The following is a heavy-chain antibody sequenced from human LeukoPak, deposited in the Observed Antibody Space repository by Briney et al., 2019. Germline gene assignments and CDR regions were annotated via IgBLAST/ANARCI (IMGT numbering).Heavy chain of an antibody. V-gene: IGHV3-30*03. CDR2: ITSDGSIE. D-gene: IGHD1-26*01. J-gene: IGHJ4*02. CDR3: ARETRGTVGSY. CDR1: GFTLSSHA. Sequence: GGSLRLSCAASGFTLSSHAMHWVRQAPGKGLEGVALITSDGSIERYADSVKGRFTISRDNSNNRVSLQMSGLRTEDTAMYHCARETRGTVGSYWGQGTLVTVSS.